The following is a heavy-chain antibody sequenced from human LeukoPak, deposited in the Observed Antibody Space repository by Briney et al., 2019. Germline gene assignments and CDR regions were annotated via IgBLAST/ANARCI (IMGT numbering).Heavy chain of an antibody. V-gene: IGHV4-59*01. D-gene: IGHD3-22*01. CDR1: GDSIIGNY. J-gene: IGHJ4*02. CDR2: IYNTVDT. Sequence: PSETLSLTCTVSGDSIIGNYWSWIRQPPGKTLEWIGYIYNTVDTTYNPSLESRLTMSLDMSNKQFSLRLTSVTAADTAVYYCARRRYYDSTGYNPTFYFDYWGQGTLVTVSS. CDR3: ARRRYYDSTGYNPTFYFDY.